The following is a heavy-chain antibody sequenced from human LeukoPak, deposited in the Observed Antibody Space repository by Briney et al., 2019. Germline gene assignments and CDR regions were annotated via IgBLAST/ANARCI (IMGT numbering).Heavy chain of an antibody. CDR1: IFTFSRYA. J-gene: IGHJ6*02. Sequence: SLRLSCASSIFTFSRYAMHWVPHARAKGLEWGEVISYDGSNKFYANSVKGRFTISRDNSKNTLYLQMNSLRAEDTAVYYCARAGGGYCSSTSCLGGMDVWGQGTTVTVSS. V-gene: IGHV3-30-3*01. CDR2: ISYDGSNK. D-gene: IGHD2-2*01. CDR3: ARAGGGYCSSTSCLGGMDV.